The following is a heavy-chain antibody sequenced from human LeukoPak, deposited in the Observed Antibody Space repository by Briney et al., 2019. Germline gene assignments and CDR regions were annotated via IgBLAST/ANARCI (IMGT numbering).Heavy chain of an antibody. Sequence: GGSLRLSCAASGFTFSDYYMSWIRQAPGKGLEWVSAISGSGGSTYYADSVKGRFTISRDNSKNTLYLQMNSLRAEDTAVYYCAKDPHYYDSSGYYEYFDLWGRGTLVTVSS. D-gene: IGHD3-22*01. CDR2: ISGSGGST. CDR3: AKDPHYYDSSGYYEYFDL. CDR1: GFTFSDYY. V-gene: IGHV3-23*01. J-gene: IGHJ2*01.